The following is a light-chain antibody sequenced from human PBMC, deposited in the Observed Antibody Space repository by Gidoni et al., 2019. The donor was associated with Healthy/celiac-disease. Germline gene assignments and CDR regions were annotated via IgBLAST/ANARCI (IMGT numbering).Light chain of an antibody. CDR3: QQYGSSRIVT. CDR1: QSGSCSY. J-gene: IGKJ3*01. CDR2: GAS. Sequence: IVLTQSPGTLSLSPGARATLACRASQSGSCSYLAWYQQKPRQAPSLLIYGASSRATGITDSFSGSGSGTAFTLTISRLQPDDFAVYYCQQYGSSRIVTFGPGTKVEIK. V-gene: IGKV3-20*01.